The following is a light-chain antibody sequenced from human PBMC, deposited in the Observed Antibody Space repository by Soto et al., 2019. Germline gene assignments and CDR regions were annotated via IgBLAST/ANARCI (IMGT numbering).Light chain of an antibody. V-gene: IGKV1-39*01. J-gene: IGKJ1*01. CDR2: AAS. Sequence: DIQMTQSPSSLPASVGDRVTITCRASQSISSYLNWYQQKPGKAPKLLIYAASSLQSGVPSRFSGSGSGTEFTLTISRLQPEDFATYYCQQYNHYWTFXQGTKVDIK. CDR3: QQYNHYWT. CDR1: QSISSY.